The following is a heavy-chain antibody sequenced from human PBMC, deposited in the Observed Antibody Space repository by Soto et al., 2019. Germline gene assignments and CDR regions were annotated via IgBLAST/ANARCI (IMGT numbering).Heavy chain of an antibody. V-gene: IGHV1-18*01. CDR1: RVGFACCA. D-gene: IGHD3-22*01. J-gene: IGHJ4*02. CDR2: ISAYNGNT. Sequence: GASAKACCEDCRVGFACCAMSWVRQSTGQGLEWMGWISAYNGNTNYAQKLQGRVTMTTDTSTSTAYMELRSLRSDDTAVYYCARDLHEEYCYDSSPRAKLDYWGQATLVPVSS. CDR3: ARDLHEEYCYDSSPRAKLDY.